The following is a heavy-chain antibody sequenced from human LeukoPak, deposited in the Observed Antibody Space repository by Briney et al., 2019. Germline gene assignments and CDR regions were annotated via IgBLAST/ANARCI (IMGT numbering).Heavy chain of an antibody. Sequence: GGSLRLSCAASGFTFSSYWMSWVRQAPGKGLEWVANIKQDGSEKYYVDSVEGRFTISRDNAKNSLYLQMNSLRAEDTAVYYCARESSGVVVPAAIIWFDPWGQGTLVTVSS. J-gene: IGHJ5*02. CDR2: IKQDGSEK. CDR3: ARESSGVVVPAAIIWFDP. D-gene: IGHD2-2*01. V-gene: IGHV3-7*01. CDR1: GFTFSSYW.